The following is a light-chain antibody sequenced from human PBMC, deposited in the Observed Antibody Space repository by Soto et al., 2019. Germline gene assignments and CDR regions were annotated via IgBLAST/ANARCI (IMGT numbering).Light chain of an antibody. CDR1: SSDVGGYDY. Sequence: QSALTQPRSVSGSPGQSVTISCTGTSSDVGGYDYVSWFQHHPGKVPKLMIYDVTKRPSGVPDRFSACKSGNTASLTISGLQAEDEADYYCCSYGGYFWVFGGGTKLTVL. V-gene: IGLV2-11*01. CDR3: CSYGGYFWV. J-gene: IGLJ3*02. CDR2: DVT.